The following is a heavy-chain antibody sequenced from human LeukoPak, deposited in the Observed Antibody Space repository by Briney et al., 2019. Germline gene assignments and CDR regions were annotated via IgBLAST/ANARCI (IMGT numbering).Heavy chain of an antibody. Sequence: SETLSLTCTVSGGSISSGDYYWSWIRQPPGKGLELIGYIYYSGSTYYNPSLKSRVTISVDTSKNQFSLKLSSVTAADTAVYYCARASTVTTKNWFDPWGQGTLVTVSS. D-gene: IGHD4-17*01. CDR3: ARASTVTTKNWFDP. J-gene: IGHJ5*02. CDR1: GGSISSGDYY. V-gene: IGHV4-30-4*01. CDR2: IYYSGST.